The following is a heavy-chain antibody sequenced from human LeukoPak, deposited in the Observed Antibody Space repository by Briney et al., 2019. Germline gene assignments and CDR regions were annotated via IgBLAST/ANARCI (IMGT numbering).Heavy chain of an antibody. J-gene: IGHJ4*02. CDR2: IYPRDGST. Sequence: ASVKVSCKASGYTFTSNYIHWVRQAPGQGLEWMGMIYPRDGSTSYAQKFHGRVTVTRETSTSTVHMELSGLRSEDTAVYYCARDQEGFDYWGQGTLVTVSS. CDR3: ARDQEGFDY. CDR1: GYTFTSNY. V-gene: IGHV1-46*01.